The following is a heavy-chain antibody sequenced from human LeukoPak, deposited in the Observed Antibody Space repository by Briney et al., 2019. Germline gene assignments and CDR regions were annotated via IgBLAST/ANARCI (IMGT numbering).Heavy chain of an antibody. J-gene: IGHJ4*02. CDR3: ARGSNYYGSGSYLPVDY. V-gene: IGHV3-7*01. Sequence: GGSLRLSCAASGFTFSSYWMSWVRQAPGKGLEWVANIKQDGSEKYYVDSVKGRFTISRDNAKNSLYLQMNSLRAEDTAVYYCARGSNYYGSGSYLPVDYWGQGTLVTVSS. CDR2: IKQDGSEK. D-gene: IGHD3-10*01. CDR1: GFTFSSYW.